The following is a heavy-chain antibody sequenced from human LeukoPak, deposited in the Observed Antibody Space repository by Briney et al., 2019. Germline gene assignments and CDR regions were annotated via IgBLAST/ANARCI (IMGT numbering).Heavy chain of an antibody. Sequence: LPGGSLRLSCAASGFTFSSYAMSWVRQAPGKGLEWVSAISGSGGSTYYADSVKGRFTISRDNSRNTLYLQMNSLRAEDTAVYYCAKNTPIFGVVITVYYGMDVWGQGTTVTVSS. D-gene: IGHD3-3*01. J-gene: IGHJ6*02. CDR1: GFTFSSYA. V-gene: IGHV3-23*01. CDR3: AKNTPIFGVVITVYYGMDV. CDR2: ISGSGGST.